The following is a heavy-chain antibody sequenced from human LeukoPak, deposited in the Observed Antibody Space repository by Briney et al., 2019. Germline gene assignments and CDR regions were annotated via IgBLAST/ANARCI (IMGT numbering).Heavy chain of an antibody. J-gene: IGHJ4*02. Sequence: PGGSLRLSCAASGFTFSSYWMSWVRQAPGKGLEWVANIKQDGSEKYYADSVKGRFTISRDNAKNSLYLQMNSLRVEDTALYYCARDAEYSSSRFLDYWGQGTLVTVSS. CDR1: GFTFSSYW. CDR3: ARDAEYSSSRFLDY. D-gene: IGHD6-6*01. V-gene: IGHV3-7*01. CDR2: IKQDGSEK.